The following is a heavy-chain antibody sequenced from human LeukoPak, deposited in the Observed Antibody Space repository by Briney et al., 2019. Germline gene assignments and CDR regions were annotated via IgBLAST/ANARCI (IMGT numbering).Heavy chain of an antibody. V-gene: IGHV3-23*01. CDR3: AKASNPPLATFPTLDY. CDR1: GFTFSSYA. D-gene: IGHD2-2*01. J-gene: IGHJ4*02. Sequence: GGPLRLSCAASGFTFSSYAMSWVRQAPGKGLEWVSAISGSGGSTYYADSVKGRFTISRDNSKNTLYLQMNSLRAEDTAVYYCAKASNPPLATFPTLDYWGQGTLVTVSS. CDR2: ISGSGGST.